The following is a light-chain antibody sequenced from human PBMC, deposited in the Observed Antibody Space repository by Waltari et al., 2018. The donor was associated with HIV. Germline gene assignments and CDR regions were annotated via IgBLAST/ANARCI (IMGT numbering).Light chain of an antibody. CDR2: EVR. CDR1: SSDVGIYNL. V-gene: IGLV2-23*02. Sequence: QSALTQPASVSGSPGPSITIYCTGTSSDVGIYNLVSWYQQYPGKAPKLMIYEVRKRPSGVSNHFAGSESGNTASLSISGLQTEDEADYYCCSYAGSFVVFDGGTRLTVL. J-gene: IGLJ2*01. CDR3: CSYAGSFVV.